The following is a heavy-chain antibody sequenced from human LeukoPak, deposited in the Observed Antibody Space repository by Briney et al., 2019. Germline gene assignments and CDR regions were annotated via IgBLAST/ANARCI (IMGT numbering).Heavy chain of an antibody. J-gene: IGHJ4*02. V-gene: IGHV3-23*01. Sequence: GGSLRLSCAASGFTFSSYAMSWVRQAPGKGLEWVSAVSGSGGSTYYADSVKGRFTISRDNSKNTLYLQMNSLRAEDTAVYYCAKVPNCSGGSCYYHSTGYFDYWGQGTLVTVSS. CDR3: AKVPNCSGGSCYYHSTGYFDY. CDR2: VSGSGGST. D-gene: IGHD2-15*01. CDR1: GFTFSSYA.